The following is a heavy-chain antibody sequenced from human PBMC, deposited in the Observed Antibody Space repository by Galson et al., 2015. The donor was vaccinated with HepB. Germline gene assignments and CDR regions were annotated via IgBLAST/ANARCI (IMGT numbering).Heavy chain of an antibody. CDR2: INPDGNSA. J-gene: IGHJ4*02. Sequence: SLRLSCATSAFLFLNSWLRWVRQILGKGLGWVSQINPDGNSAYYADSVKRRLTISSDNAKNTLYLQMDSLRVEDSTLYYCASWGLPSAFDSWGQETLVTVSS. D-gene: IGHD7-27*01. CDR3: ASWGLPSAFDS. CDR1: AFLFLNSW. V-gene: IGHV3-74*01.